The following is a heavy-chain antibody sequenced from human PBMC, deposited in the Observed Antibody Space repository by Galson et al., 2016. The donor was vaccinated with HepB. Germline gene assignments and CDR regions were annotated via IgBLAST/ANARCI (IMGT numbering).Heavy chain of an antibody. V-gene: IGHV3-33*01. CDR2: IWNDGRNK. J-gene: IGHJ5*02. Sequence: SLRLSCAASGFTFSSYGLHWVRQAPGKGLVWVAGIWNDGRNKYYADSVKGRFTISRDNSKKTVYLQMNSLGSKDTAVYYLARSAAGRTATTTLAWGQGILVTVSS. D-gene: IGHD4-17*01. CDR1: GFTFSSYG. CDR3: ARSAAGRTATTTLA.